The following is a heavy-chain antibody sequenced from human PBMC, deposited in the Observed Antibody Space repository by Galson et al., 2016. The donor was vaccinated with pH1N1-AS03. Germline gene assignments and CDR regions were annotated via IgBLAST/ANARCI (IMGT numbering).Heavy chain of an antibody. V-gene: IGHV4-61*02. CDR1: GDSISSNNYF. CDR3: ARDELWGRHDYLFHY. Sequence: TLSLTCSVSGDSISSNNYFWSWIRQPAGKGLEWIGRLSSLGTANYNPSLESRVSISVDASKNQFSLKLNSMTAADTAVYYRARDELWGRHDYLFHYWGQGALVTVSS. CDR2: LSSLGTA. J-gene: IGHJ4*02. D-gene: IGHD3-16*01.